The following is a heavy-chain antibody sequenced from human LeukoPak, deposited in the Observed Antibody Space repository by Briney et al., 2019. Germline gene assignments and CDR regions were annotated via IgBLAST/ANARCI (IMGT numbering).Heavy chain of an antibody. D-gene: IGHD6-19*01. CDR1: GFTFSNYD. J-gene: IGHJ5*02. Sequence: GGSLRLSCAAPGFTFSNYDMSWVRQAPGKGLEWVSSISDSGGSTYYADSVKGRFTISRDNSKNTLYLQMTNLRAADTAVYYCARDLSRAVAADWFDPWDQGSLVTVSS. CDR2: ISDSGGST. V-gene: IGHV3-23*01. CDR3: ARDLSRAVAADWFDP.